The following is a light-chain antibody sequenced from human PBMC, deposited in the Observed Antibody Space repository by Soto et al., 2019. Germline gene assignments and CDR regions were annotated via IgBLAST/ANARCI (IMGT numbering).Light chain of an antibody. Sequence: EMVLTQSPGTLSLSPGERATLSCRASQSVSSSYLAGYQQKPGQAHRLLIYRASSMATGIADRFSGSGSATDFTLTIIRLEHQDFAVYYCHQYGRSPVYTFGQGTKVEIK. V-gene: IGKV3-20*01. CDR2: RAS. J-gene: IGKJ2*01. CDR1: QSVSSSY. CDR3: HQYGRSPVYT.